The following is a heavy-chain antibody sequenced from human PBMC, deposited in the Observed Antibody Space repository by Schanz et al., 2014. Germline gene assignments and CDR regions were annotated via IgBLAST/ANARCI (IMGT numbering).Heavy chain of an antibody. D-gene: IGHD1-26*01. CDR3: ARGGSGSHYRLDY. CDR2: IRSSSTPI. J-gene: IGHJ4*02. V-gene: IGHV3-48*01. Sequence: EVQLLESGGGLVQPGGSLRLSCAASGFTFSSYAMSWVRQAPGKGLEWVSYIRSSSTPIYYADSMKGRFTVSRDNAENALYLQMNSLRAEDTGLYFCARGGSGSHYRLDYWGQGTLVTVSS. CDR1: GFTFSSYA.